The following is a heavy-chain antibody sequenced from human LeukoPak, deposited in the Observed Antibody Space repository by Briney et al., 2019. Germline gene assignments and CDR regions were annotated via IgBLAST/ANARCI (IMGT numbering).Heavy chain of an antibody. D-gene: IGHD3-9*01. CDR2: VSTYNGDT. Sequence: ASVKVSCKASGYPFTTYGIIWVRQAPGQGLECMGWVSTYNGDTNYAQKFQGRVIMTTDTSTSTAYIELRSLRSDDTAAYYCAREWWGYDVLTGDNWFDPWGQGTLVTVSS. V-gene: IGHV1-18*01. CDR1: GYPFTTYG. CDR3: AREWWGYDVLTGDNWFDP. J-gene: IGHJ5*02.